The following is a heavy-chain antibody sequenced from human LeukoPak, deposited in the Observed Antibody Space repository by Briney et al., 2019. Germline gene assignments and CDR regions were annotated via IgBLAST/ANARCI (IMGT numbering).Heavy chain of an antibody. CDR1: GFTFSTYW. V-gene: IGHV3-7*01. CDR3: ARLSTVVSFDY. CDR2: IKEDGSVN. J-gene: IGHJ4*02. D-gene: IGHD4-23*01. Sequence: PGGSLRLSCAASGFTFSTYWMSWVRQAPGKGLEWVANIKEDGSVNAYVDSVKGRFTISRDNAKNSLDLQMHSLRVEDAAVYYCARLSTVVSFDYWGQGTQVTVSS.